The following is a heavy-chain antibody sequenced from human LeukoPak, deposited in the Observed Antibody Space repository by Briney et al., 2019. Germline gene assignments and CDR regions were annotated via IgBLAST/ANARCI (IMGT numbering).Heavy chain of an antibody. CDR3: ARDQRVYSGSYSDY. Sequence: PSETLSLTCTVSGGSISSSSYYWGWIRQPPGKGLEWIGSIYYSGSTYYNPSLKSRVTISVDTSKNQFSLKLSSVTAADTAVYYCARDQRVYSGSYSDYWGQGTLVTVSS. CDR2: IYYSGST. V-gene: IGHV4-39*07. D-gene: IGHD1-26*01. J-gene: IGHJ4*02. CDR1: GGSISSSSYY.